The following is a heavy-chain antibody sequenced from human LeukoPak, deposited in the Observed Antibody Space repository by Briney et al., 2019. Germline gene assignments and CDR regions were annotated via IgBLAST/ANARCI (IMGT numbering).Heavy chain of an antibody. D-gene: IGHD4-23*01. Sequence: ASVKVSCKASGYTFTGYYMHWVRQAPGQGLEWMGWINPNSGGTNYAQKFQGRVTMTRDTSINTAYMELSRLRSDDTAVYYCARSTVVTPITDYWGQGTLVTVSS. CDR1: GYTFTGYY. V-gene: IGHV1-2*02. CDR2: INPNSGGT. J-gene: IGHJ4*02. CDR3: ARSTVVTPITDY.